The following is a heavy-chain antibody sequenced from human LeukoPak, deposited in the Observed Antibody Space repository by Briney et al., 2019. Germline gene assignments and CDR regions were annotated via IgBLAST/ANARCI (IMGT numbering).Heavy chain of an antibody. D-gene: IGHD3/OR15-3a*01. Sequence: GGSLRLSCAASGFTFSSYGMHWVRQAPGKGLEWVSAISGSGGSTYYADSVKGRFTISRDNSKNTLYLQMNSLRAEDTAVYYCAKDGEDWACFDYWGQGTLVTVSS. CDR2: ISGSGGST. J-gene: IGHJ4*02. CDR1: GFTFSSYG. CDR3: AKDGEDWACFDY. V-gene: IGHV3-23*01.